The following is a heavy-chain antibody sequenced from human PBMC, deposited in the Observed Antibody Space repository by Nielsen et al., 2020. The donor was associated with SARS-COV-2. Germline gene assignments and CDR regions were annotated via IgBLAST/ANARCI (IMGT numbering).Heavy chain of an antibody. CDR1: GDSINSSNW. CDR3: ARVPLRFPFDS. V-gene: IGHV4-4*02. CDR2: IYHSGRI. J-gene: IGHJ4*02. Sequence: SETLSPTCAVSGDSINSSNWWSWVRQPPGKGLEWIGEIYHSGRINYNPSLKSRVAISMEKSKNQFSLKLSSVTAADTAVYYCARVPLRFPFDSWGQGTLVTVSS.